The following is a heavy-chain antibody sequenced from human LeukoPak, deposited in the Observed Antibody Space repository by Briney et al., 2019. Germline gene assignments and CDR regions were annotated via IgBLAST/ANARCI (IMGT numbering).Heavy chain of an antibody. CDR1: GGTFSSYA. CDR2: IIPIFGTP. D-gene: IGHD2-2*01. Sequence: ASVKVSCKGSGGTFSSYAISWVRQAPGQGLEWMGRIIPIFGTPNKPHKFQGGVTLTPDKSTSTAYEELSSLRSEDTAVYYCAMGNSWDGDTSFHFWGQGTLVTVSS. CDR3: AMGNSWDGDTSFHF. V-gene: IGHV1-69*06. J-gene: IGHJ4*02.